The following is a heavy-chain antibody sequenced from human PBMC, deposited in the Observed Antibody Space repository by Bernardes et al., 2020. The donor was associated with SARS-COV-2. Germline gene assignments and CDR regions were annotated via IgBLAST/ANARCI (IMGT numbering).Heavy chain of an antibody. V-gene: IGHV4-34*01. CDR1: GGSFSGYY. CDR3: ARGLQQWLSWFDP. D-gene: IGHD6-19*01. CDR2: INHSGST. J-gene: IGHJ5*02. Sequence: TLSLTCAVYGGSFSGYYWSWIRQPPGKGLEWIGEINHSGSTNYNPSLKSRVTISVDTSKNQFSLKLSSVTAADTAVYYCARGLQQWLSWFDPWGQGTLVTVSS.